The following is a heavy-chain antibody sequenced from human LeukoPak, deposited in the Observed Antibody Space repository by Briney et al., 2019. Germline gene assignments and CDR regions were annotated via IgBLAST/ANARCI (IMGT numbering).Heavy chain of an antibody. CDR3: AREYGSGSYLGFRTGAYYMDV. D-gene: IGHD3-10*01. CDR2: ISSSSSYI. V-gene: IGHV3-21*01. J-gene: IGHJ6*03. CDR1: GFIFDKFA. Sequence: GGSLRLSCTASGFIFDKFAMNWVRQAPGKGLEWVSSISSSSSYIYYADSVKGRFTISRDNAKNSLYLQMNSLRAEDTAVYYCAREYGSGSYLGFRTGAYYMDVWGKGTTVTVSS.